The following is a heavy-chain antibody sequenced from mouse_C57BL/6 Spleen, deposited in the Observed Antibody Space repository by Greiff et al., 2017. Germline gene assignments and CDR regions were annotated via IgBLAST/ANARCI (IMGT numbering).Heavy chain of an antibody. CDR3: ARWGNYFDY. Sequence: QVQLQQPGAELVKPGASVKMSCKASGYTFTSYWITWVKQRPGQGLEWIGDIYPGSGNTNYNEKFKSKATLTVDTSSSKAYMQLSSLTSEDSAVYYCARWGNYFDYWGQGTTLTVSS. CDR2: IYPGSGNT. CDR1: GYTFTSYW. J-gene: IGHJ2*01. V-gene: IGHV1-55*01.